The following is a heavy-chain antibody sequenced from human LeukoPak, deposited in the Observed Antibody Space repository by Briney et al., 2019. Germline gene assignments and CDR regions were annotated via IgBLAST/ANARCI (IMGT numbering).Heavy chain of an antibody. J-gene: IGHJ6*03. CDR1: GYTFTSYD. CDR3: ARGVSSITMIVVVTVYYYYYMDV. V-gene: IGHV1-8*01. Sequence: ASVKVSCKASGYTFTSYDINWVRQATGQGLEWMGWMNPNSGNTGYAQKFQGRATMTRNTSISTAYMELSSLRSEDTAVHYCARGVSSITMIVVVTVYYYYYMDVWGKGTTVTVSS. D-gene: IGHD3-22*01. CDR2: MNPNSGNT.